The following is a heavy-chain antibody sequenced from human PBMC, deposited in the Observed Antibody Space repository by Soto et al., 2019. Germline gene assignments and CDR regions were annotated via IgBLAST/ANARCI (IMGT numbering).Heavy chain of an antibody. J-gene: IGHJ4*02. D-gene: IGHD3-10*01. CDR2: ISSSSSYI. CDR1: GFTFSSYS. V-gene: IGHV3-21*01. Sequence: EVQLVESGGGLVKPGGSLRLSCAASGFTFSSYSMNWVRQAPGKGLEWVSSISSSSSYIYYADSVKGRFTISRDNAKNSLYLQMNSLRAEDTAVYYCARDPSPLGLNDYWGQGTLVTVSS. CDR3: ARDPSPLGLNDY.